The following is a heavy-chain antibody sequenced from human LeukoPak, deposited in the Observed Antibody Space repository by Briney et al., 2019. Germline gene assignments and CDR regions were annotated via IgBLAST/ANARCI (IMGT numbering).Heavy chain of an antibody. D-gene: IGHD1-26*01. CDR2: ISSSSSYI. J-gene: IGHJ1*01. CDR1: GFTLSSYS. V-gene: IGHV3-21*01. CDR3: AASSWWETGAEYFQH. Sequence: SGGSLRLSCAASGFTLSSYSMNWVRQASGKGLGWVSSISSSSSYIYYADSVKGRFTISRDNAKNSLYLQMNSLRAEDTAVYYCAASSWWETGAEYFQHWGQGTLVTVSS.